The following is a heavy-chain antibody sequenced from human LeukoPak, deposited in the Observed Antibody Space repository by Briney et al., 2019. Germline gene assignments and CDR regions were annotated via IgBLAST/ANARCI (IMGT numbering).Heavy chain of an antibody. Sequence: YPSETLSLTCSVSGASITNYYWSWIRQAPGKGLEWIGYIYYSGNTNTYNPSLKRRATISLYTSRKYFSLEPRSVTAADTAVYYRARGGSYGAYLDHWGQGPLAIVSP. D-gene: IGHD1-26*01. CDR2: IYYSGNT. V-gene: IGHV4-59*01. J-gene: IGHJ4*02. CDR3: ARGGSYGAYLDH. CDR1: GASITNYY.